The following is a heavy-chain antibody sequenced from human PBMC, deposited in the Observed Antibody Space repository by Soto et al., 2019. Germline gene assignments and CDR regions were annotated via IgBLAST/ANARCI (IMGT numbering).Heavy chain of an antibody. CDR3: ARKGASGSYSN. CDR1: GGSISGYF. Sequence: SDTLSLTCTVSGGSISGYFWSWIRQPPGKGLEWIGIIHYSGSTDYNPSLKSRVTIAVDTSKNQFSLKLSSVSAADTAVYYCARKGASGSYSNWGQGTLVTVS. D-gene: IGHD1-26*01. V-gene: IGHV4-59*08. CDR2: IHYSGST. J-gene: IGHJ4*02.